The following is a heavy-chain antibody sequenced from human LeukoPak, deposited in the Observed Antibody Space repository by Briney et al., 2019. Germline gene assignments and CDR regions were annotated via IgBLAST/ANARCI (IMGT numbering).Heavy chain of an antibody. D-gene: IGHD3-22*01. Sequence: SAKVSCKASGGTFSSYAISWVRQAPGQGLEWMGGINPIFGTANYAQKFQGRVTITTDESTSTAYMELSSLRSEDTAVYYCARVTLDSSGYYYHFDPWGKGTLVTVSS. CDR1: GGTFSSYA. V-gene: IGHV1-69*05. J-gene: IGHJ5*02. CDR3: ARVTLDSSGYYYHFDP. CDR2: INPIFGTA.